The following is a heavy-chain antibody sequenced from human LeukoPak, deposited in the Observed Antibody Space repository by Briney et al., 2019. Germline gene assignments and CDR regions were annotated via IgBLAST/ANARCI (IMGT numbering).Heavy chain of an antibody. CDR2: ISAYNGNT. CDR1: GYTFTSYG. CDR3: ARERYCSGGSCYGKGDFDY. D-gene: IGHD2-15*01. J-gene: IGHJ4*02. Sequence: GASVKVSCKASGYTFTSYGISWVRQAPGQGLEWMGWISAYNGNTNYAQKLQGRVTMTTDTSTSTAYMELRSLRSDDTAVYYCARERYCSGGSCYGKGDFDYWGQGTLVTVSS. V-gene: IGHV1-18*01.